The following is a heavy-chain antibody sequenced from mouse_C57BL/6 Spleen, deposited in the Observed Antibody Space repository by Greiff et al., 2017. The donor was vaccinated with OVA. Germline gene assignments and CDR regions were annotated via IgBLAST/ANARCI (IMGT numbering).Heavy chain of an antibody. D-gene: IGHD1-1*01. CDR1: GFTFSDYY. J-gene: IGHJ1*03. CDR2: ISNGGGST. V-gene: IGHV5-12*01. Sequence: DVMLVESGGGLVQPGGSLKLSCAASGFTFSDYYMYWVRQTPEKRLEWVAYISNGGGSTYYPDTVKGRFTISRDKAKNTLYLQMSRLKSEDTAMYYCARPQGYGSSYGYFDVWGTGTTVTVSS. CDR3: ARPQGYGSSYGYFDV.